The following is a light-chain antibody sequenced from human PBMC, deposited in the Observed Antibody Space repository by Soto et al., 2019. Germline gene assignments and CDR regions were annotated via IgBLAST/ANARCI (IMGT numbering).Light chain of an antibody. CDR1: QSISTW. J-gene: IGKJ1*01. CDR3: VQYETYSV. V-gene: IGKV1-5*01. Sequence: DIPMNQPPSTLSASVGDRVTITCRASQSISTWLAWYQQKTGKAPKLLIFDASSLESGVPSRFSGSGSGTEFTLTISSLQPDDFATYYCVQYETYSVFGQGTKVEIK. CDR2: DAS.